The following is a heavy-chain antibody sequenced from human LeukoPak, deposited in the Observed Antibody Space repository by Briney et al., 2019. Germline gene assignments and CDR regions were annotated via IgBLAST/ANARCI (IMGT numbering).Heavy chain of an antibody. CDR2: ISHDENNK. V-gene: IGHV3-30*18. CDR1: GFTFSMYG. D-gene: IGHD6-19*01. J-gene: IGHJ4*02. CDR3: AKDQIGWAPGYSSGPLDC. Sequence: GGSLRLSCPAFGFTFSMYGIHWVRQAPSKWLEWVSVISHDENNKDYADTVKGRFTISRENSRNTVYLQMNSLRAADTAVYYCAKDQIGWAPGYSSGPLDCWGQGTLVTVSS.